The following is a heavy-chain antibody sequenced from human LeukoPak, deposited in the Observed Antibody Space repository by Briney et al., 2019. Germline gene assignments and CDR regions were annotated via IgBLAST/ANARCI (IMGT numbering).Heavy chain of an antibody. J-gene: IGHJ4*02. V-gene: IGHV4-59*01. CDR2: IYYSGST. D-gene: IGHD3-16*01. Sequence: SETLSLTCTVSGGSISSYYWSWIRQPPGKGLEWIGYIYYSGSTNYNPPLKSRVTISVDTSKNQFSLKLSSVTAADTAVYYCARGADYDYWGQGTLVTVSS. CDR1: GGSISSYY. CDR3: ARGADYDY.